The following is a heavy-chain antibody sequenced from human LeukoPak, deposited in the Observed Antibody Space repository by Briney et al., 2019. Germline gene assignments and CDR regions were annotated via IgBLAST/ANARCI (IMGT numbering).Heavy chain of an antibody. D-gene: IGHD5-18*01. V-gene: IGHV3-30*04. J-gene: IGHJ4*02. CDR3: AKAVDTAMVTD. CDR1: GFTFSSYA. Sequence: PGGSLRHSCAASGFTFSSYAMHWVRQAPGKGLEWVAVISYDGSNKYYADSVKGRFTISRDNSKNTLYLQMNSLRAEDTAVYYCAKAVDTAMVTDWGQGTLVTVSS. CDR2: ISYDGSNK.